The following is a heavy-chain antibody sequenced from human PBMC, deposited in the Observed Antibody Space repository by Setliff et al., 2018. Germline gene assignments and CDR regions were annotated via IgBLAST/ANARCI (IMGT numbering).Heavy chain of an antibody. J-gene: IGHJ4*02. CDR3: ARESVEMTTSTRSGFDY. CDR2: INPSSGGI. V-gene: IGHV1-46*04. Sequence: GASVKVSCKASGYSFTNHYIHWVRQAPGQGLEWMGRINPSSGGISYAQKLQGRLIMTRDTSTSTVYMEVSRLRSEDTAVYHCARESVEMTTSTRSGFDYWGQGTLVTVSS. CDR1: GYSFTNHY. D-gene: IGHD4-17*01.